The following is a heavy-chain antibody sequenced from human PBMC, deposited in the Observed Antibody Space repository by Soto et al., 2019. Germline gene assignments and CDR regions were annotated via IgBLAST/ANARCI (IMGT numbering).Heavy chain of an antibody. Sequence: QVQLQESGPGLVKPSDTLSLTCAVSGYSISSSNWWGWIRQPPGKGLEWIGYIYYSGTTDYNPSLKSRVTMSVDTSKNQFSLKVTSVTAVDTAVYYCARREIQGPIDYWGQGTLVTDSS. D-gene: IGHD1-26*01. CDR3: ARREIQGPIDY. CDR1: GYSISSSNW. CDR2: IYYSGTT. J-gene: IGHJ4*02. V-gene: IGHV4-28*01.